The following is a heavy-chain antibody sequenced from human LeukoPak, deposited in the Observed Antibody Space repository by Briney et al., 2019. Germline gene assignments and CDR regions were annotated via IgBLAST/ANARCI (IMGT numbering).Heavy chain of an antibody. CDR3: AKDLKSPNVIVPASLFDY. D-gene: IGHD2-2*01. J-gene: IGHJ4*02. V-gene: IGHV3-23*01. CDR1: GFTFSRYA. Sequence: GGSLRLSCAVSGFTFSRYAMSWVRQAPGKGLQWVSTISASGGSTWYADSVKGRFTISRDSSKNTLYLQMNGLRAEDTAVYYCAKDLKSPNVIVPASLFDYWGQGTLVTVSS. CDR2: ISASGGST.